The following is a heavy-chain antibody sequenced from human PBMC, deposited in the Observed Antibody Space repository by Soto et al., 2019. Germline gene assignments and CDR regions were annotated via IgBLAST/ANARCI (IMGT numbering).Heavy chain of an antibody. CDR3: ARAPRYGDSNIYYYYYMDV. D-gene: IGHD4-17*01. CDR2: IYYSGST. CDR1: GGSISSGGYY. Sequence: SETLSLTCTVSGGSISSGGYYWSWIRQHPGKGLEWIGYIYYSGSTYYNPSLKSRVTISVDTSKNQFSLKLSSVTAADTAVYYCARAPRYGDSNIYYYYYMDVWGKGTTVTVSS. V-gene: IGHV4-31*03. J-gene: IGHJ6*03.